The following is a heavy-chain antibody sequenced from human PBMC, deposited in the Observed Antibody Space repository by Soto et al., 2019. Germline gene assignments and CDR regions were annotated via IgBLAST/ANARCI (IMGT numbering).Heavy chain of an antibody. V-gene: IGHV4-59*01. Sequence: PSETLSLTCTVSGCSISSYYWSWIRQPPGKGLEWIGYIYYSGSTNYNPSLKSRVTISVDTSKNQFSLKLSSVTAADTAVYYCAGQYYDILTGYYPWGQGTLVTVSS. CDR3: AGQYYDILTGYYP. D-gene: IGHD3-9*01. J-gene: IGHJ5*02. CDR2: IYYSGST. CDR1: GCSISSYY.